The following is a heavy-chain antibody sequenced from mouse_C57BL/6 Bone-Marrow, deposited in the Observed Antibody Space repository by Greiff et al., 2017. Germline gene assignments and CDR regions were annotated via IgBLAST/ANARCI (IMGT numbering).Heavy chain of an antibody. CDR3: TRVATVVAPDY. CDR1: GFTFSSYA. V-gene: IGHV5-9-1*02. D-gene: IGHD1-1*01. J-gene: IGHJ2*01. Sequence: EVQGVESGEGLVKPGGSLKLSCAASGFTFSSYAMSWVRQTPEKRLEWVAYISSGGDYIYYADTVKGRFTISRDNARNTLYLQMSSLKSEDTAMYYCTRVATVVAPDYWGQGTTLTVSS. CDR2: ISSGGDYI.